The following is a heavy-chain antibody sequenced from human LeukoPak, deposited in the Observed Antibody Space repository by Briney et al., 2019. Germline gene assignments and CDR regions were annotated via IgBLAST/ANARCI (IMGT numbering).Heavy chain of an antibody. V-gene: IGHV3-53*01. Sequence: GGSLRLSCAASGFTVSSNYMSWVRQAPGKGLEWVSVIYSGDSTYYADSVKGRFTISRDNSKNTLYLQMNSLRAEDTAVYYCAKDRYCSSTSCYQGGDYWGQGTLVTVSS. CDR1: GFTVSSNY. D-gene: IGHD2-2*01. CDR3: AKDRYCSSTSCYQGGDY. CDR2: IYSGDST. J-gene: IGHJ4*02.